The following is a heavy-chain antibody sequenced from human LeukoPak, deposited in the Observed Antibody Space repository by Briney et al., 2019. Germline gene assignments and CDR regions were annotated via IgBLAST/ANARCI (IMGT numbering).Heavy chain of an antibody. J-gene: IGHJ4*02. CDR2: IYTSGST. CDR3: ARFTKDSSSSSGYYFDY. D-gene: IGHD6-13*01. CDR1: GVSVTSYY. Sequence: SETLSLTCTVSGVSVTSYYWSWLRQPAGKGLEWIGRIYTSGSTSYNPSLRSRLTMSVDTSKNQFTLNLSSVTAADTAVYYCARFTKDSSSSSGYYFDYWGQGTLVTVSS. V-gene: IGHV4-4*07.